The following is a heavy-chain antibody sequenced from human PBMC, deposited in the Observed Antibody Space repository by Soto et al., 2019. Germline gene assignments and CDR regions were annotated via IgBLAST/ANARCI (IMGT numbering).Heavy chain of an antibody. J-gene: IGHJ5*02. CDR3: ALGYCSSTSCYMNWFDP. Sequence: SETLSLTCAVSGGSISSSNWWSCVRQPPGKGLEWIGEIYHSGSTNYNPSLKSRVTISVDKSKNQFSLKLSSVTAADTAVYYCALGYCSSTSCYMNWFDPWGQGTLVTVSS. D-gene: IGHD2-2*02. CDR1: GGSISSSNW. V-gene: IGHV4-4*02. CDR2: IYHSGST.